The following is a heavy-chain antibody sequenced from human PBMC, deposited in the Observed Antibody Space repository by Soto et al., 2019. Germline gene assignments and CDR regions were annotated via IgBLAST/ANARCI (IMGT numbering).Heavy chain of an antibody. V-gene: IGHV1-69*08. D-gene: IGHD3-10*01. J-gene: IGHJ6*02. Sequence: QVQLVQSGAEVKKPGSSVKVSCKASGGTFSSYTISWVRQAPGQGLEWMGRIIPILGIANYAQKFQGRVTITADKSTSTAYMELSSLRSEDTAVYYCARDSLVRGVITPHYGMDVWGQGTTVTVSS. CDR2: IIPILGIA. CDR1: GGTFSSYT. CDR3: ARDSLVRGVITPHYGMDV.